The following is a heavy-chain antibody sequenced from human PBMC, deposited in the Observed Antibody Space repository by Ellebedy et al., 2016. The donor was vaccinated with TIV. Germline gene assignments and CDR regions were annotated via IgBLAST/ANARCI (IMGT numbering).Heavy chain of an antibody. CDR3: AIPGIAVAGPYFDY. V-gene: IGHV1-18*04. D-gene: IGHD6-19*01. CDR1: GYTFTGYY. Sequence: ASVKVSCKASGYTFTGYYMHWVRQAPGQGLEWMGWISAYNGNTNYAQKLQGRVTITRDTSASTAYMELSSLRSEDTAVYYCAIPGIAVAGPYFDYWGQGTLVTVSS. CDR2: ISAYNGNT. J-gene: IGHJ4*02.